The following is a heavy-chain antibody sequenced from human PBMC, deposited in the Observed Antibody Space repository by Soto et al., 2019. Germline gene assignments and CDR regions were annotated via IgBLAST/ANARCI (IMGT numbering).Heavy chain of an antibody. D-gene: IGHD3-3*01. CDR2: VYHTGNT. CDR1: GGSISSNLYY. CDR3: ARQTGAFGYYFDS. V-gene: IGHV4-39*01. J-gene: IGHJ4*02. Sequence: QVRLQESGPGLVKPSETLSLACSVSGGSISSNLYYWGWVRQPPGQGLEWLGAVYHTGNTWYNPSVKSRVTISVDTSKNQFSLKLKSVSASDTAIYYCARQTGAFGYYFDSWGPGLLVTLSS.